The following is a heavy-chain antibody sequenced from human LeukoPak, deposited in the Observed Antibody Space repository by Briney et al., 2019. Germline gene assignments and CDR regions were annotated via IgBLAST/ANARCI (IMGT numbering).Heavy chain of an antibody. CDR1: GFTFSSYA. J-gene: IGHJ5*02. CDR3: AKDFRAKSGSGSYGWFDP. Sequence: GGSLRLSCVASGFTFSSYAMSWVRQAPGKGLEWVSAISGSGGSTYYADSVKGRFTISRDNSKYTLYLQMNSLRAEDTAVYYCAKDFRAKSGSGSYGWFDPWGQGTLVTVSS. D-gene: IGHD3-10*01. CDR2: ISGSGGST. V-gene: IGHV3-23*01.